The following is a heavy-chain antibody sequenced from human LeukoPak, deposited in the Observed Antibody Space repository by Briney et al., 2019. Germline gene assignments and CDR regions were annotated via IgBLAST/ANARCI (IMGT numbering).Heavy chain of an antibody. V-gene: IGHV3-30*15. J-gene: IGHJ3*01. CDR2: SSSDGGEQ. CDR1: GFTIRGNL. CDR3: ARESSSRRFVFDV. D-gene: IGHD6-13*01. Sequence: GTSQRLSCAASGFTIRGNLLHWVRQAPGKGLEWVAGSSSDGGEQYYADSVKGRFTFSRDNSKSTLVLQMSSLRPDDTAVYYCARESSSRRFVFDVWGQGTLVTVSS.